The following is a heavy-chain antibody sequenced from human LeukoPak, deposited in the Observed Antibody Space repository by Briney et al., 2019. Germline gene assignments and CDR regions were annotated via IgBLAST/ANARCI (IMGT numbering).Heavy chain of an antibody. Sequence: PGRSLRLSCAASGFTFDDYAMHWVRQAPGKGLEWVSGISWNSGSIGYADSVKGRFTISRDNAKNSLCLQMNSLRAEDTALYYCAKGVHSSGWYALAMFDYWGQGTLVTVSS. CDR1: GFTFDDYA. D-gene: IGHD6-19*01. V-gene: IGHV3-9*01. CDR3: AKGVHSSGWYALAMFDY. CDR2: ISWNSGSI. J-gene: IGHJ4*02.